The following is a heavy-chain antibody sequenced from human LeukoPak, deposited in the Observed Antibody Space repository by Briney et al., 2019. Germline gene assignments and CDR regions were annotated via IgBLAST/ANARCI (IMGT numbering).Heavy chain of an antibody. Sequence: ASVKVSCKASGYTFIGYYMHWVRQAPGQGLEWMGWLNPNSGGTNYAQKFQGRVTMTRDTSISTAYMELSRLRSDDTAMYYCARDTIGMIVVAFDYWGQGTLVTVSS. V-gene: IGHV1-2*02. CDR3: ARDTIGMIVVAFDY. CDR1: GYTFIGYY. D-gene: IGHD3-22*01. J-gene: IGHJ4*02. CDR2: LNPNSGGT.